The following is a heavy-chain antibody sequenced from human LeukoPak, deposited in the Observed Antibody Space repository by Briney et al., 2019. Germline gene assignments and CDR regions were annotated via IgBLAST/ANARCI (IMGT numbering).Heavy chain of an antibody. CDR1: GFTFSRDW. J-gene: IGHJ4*02. CDR3: ARVRREQIRYYDILTHPSY. CDR2: INEDGSEK. D-gene: IGHD3-9*01. Sequence: PGGSLRLSCAASGFTFSRDWMSWVRQARGKGREGVADINEDGSEKYYVDSVNGRFTISRDNAKNSLYLQMNSLRAEDTAVYYCARVRREQIRYYDILTHPSYWGQGTLVTVSS. V-gene: IGHV3-7*01.